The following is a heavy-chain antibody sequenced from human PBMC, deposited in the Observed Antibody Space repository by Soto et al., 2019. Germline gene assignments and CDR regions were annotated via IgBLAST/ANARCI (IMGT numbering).Heavy chain of an antibody. D-gene: IGHD3-22*01. CDR1: GGSISSSSYY. CDR2: IYYSGST. Sequence: PSETLSLTCSVSGGSISSSSYYWSWIRQSPGKGLEWIGYIYYSGSTNYSPSLKSRVTISVDTSKNQFSLTLRSMTAADTAVYYCARSYYYDSSTHYPFDYWGQGTLVTVSS. CDR3: ARSYYYDSSTHYPFDY. V-gene: IGHV4-61*01. J-gene: IGHJ4*02.